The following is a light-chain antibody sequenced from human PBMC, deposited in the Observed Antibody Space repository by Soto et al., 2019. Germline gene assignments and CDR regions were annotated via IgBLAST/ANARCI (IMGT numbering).Light chain of an antibody. CDR3: QQNNNWPPTYT. Sequence: EIVMTQSPATLSVSPGERATLSCRASQSISSNLVWYQQKPGQAPRLLIYDASTRATGVPARFSGSGSGTEVTLTISSLQSEDFAVYYCQQNNNWPPTYTFGQGTKLEIK. CDR1: QSISSN. J-gene: IGKJ2*01. V-gene: IGKV3-15*01. CDR2: DAS.